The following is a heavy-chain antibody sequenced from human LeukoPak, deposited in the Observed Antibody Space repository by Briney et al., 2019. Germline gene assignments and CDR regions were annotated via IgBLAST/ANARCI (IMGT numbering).Heavy chain of an antibody. V-gene: IGHV1-69*13. J-gene: IGHJ6*02. D-gene: IGHD2-21*02. CDR2: IIPIFGTA. CDR1: GYTFTSYG. CDR3: ARDCGGDCSGNYGMDV. Sequence: VASVKVSCKASGYTFTSYGISWVRQAPGQGLEWMGGIIPIFGTANCAQKFQGRVTITADESTSIAYMELSSLTSEDTAVYYCARDCGGDCSGNYGMDVWGQGTTVTVSS.